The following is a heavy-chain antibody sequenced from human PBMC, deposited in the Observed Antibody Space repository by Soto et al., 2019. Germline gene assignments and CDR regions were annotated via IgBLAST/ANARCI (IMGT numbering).Heavy chain of an antibody. CDR1: GVSISSGDYY. J-gene: IGHJ6*02. CDR3: ARVVGGYYYGMDV. V-gene: IGHV4-30-4*01. D-gene: IGHD2-2*01. CDR2: IYYSENT. Sequence: PSETLSLTCTVSGVSISSGDYYWSWIRQPPGKGLEWIGYIYYSENTYSNPSLKSRVAISGDTSKNQFSLKLSSVTAADTAVYYCARVVGGYYYGMDVWGQGTTVTVSS.